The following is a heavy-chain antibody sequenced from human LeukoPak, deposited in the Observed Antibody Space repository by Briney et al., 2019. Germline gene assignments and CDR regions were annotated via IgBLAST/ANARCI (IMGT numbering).Heavy chain of an antibody. V-gene: IGHV4-34*01. CDR3: ARLGHHYYDSSGYYSYYYYMDV. Sequence: SETLSLTCTVSGGSISSYYWSWIRQPPGKGLEWIGEINHSGSTNYNPSLKSRVTISVDTSKNQFSLKLSSVTAADTAVYYCARLGHHYYDSSGYYSYYYYMDVWGKGTTVAISS. D-gene: IGHD3-22*01. CDR2: INHSGST. J-gene: IGHJ6*03. CDR1: GGSISSYY.